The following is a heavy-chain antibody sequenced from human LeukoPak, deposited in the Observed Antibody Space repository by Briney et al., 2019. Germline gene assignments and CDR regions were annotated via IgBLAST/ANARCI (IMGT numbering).Heavy chain of an antibody. D-gene: IGHD3-9*01. V-gene: IGHV3-30*04. CDR3: ARTFDWLFNFDY. Sequence: GGSLRLSCAASGFTFSSYAMHWVRQAPGKGLEWVAVISYDGSNKYYADSVKGRFTISRDNSKNTLYLQMNSLRAEDTAVYYCARTFDWLFNFDYWGQGTLVTVSS. J-gene: IGHJ4*02. CDR1: GFTFSSYA. CDR2: ISYDGSNK.